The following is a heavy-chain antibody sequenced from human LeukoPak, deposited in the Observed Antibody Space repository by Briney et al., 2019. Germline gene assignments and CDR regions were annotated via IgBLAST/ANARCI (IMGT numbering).Heavy chain of an antibody. D-gene: IGHD3-16*01. J-gene: IGHJ4*02. CDR2: IYYSGST. CDR3: ARAVITFGGAVAKGFDC. Sequence: SETLSLTCTVSGGSISSYHWSWIRQPPGKGLEWIGYIYYSGSTDYNPSLKSRVTMSLDTSKNQFSLNLSSVTAADTALYYCARAVITFGGAVAKGFDCWGQGTLVTVSS. V-gene: IGHV4-59*01. CDR1: GGSISSYH.